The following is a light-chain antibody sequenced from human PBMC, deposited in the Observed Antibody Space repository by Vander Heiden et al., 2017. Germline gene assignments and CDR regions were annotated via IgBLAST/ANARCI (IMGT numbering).Light chain of an antibody. J-gene: IGKJ3*01. V-gene: IGKV1-9*01. CDR2: AAS. Sequence: IQLTQSPSSLSASVGDRVTLTCRASQGFSDFLAWYQQKPGQAPKLLIYAASVWHTGVPSRFSGSGSGTYFTLTITSLQPEDFATYYCQQLYIYPRTFGPGTKVEIK. CDR3: QQLYIYPRT. CDR1: QGFSDF.